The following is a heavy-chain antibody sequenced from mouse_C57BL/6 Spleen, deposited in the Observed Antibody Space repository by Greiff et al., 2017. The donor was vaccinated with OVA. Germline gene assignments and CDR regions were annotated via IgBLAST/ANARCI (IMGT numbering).Heavy chain of an antibody. D-gene: IGHD1-1*01. CDR1: GYTFTDYY. CDR3: ARSAFITTVGGDY. CDR2: INPNNGGT. V-gene: IGHV1-26*01. Sequence: VQLQQSGPELVKPGASVKISCKASGYTFTDYYMNWVKQSHGKSLEWIGDINPNNGGTSYNQKFKGKATLTVDKSSSTAYMELRSLTSEDSAVYYCARSAFITTVGGDYWGQGTTLTVSS. J-gene: IGHJ2*01.